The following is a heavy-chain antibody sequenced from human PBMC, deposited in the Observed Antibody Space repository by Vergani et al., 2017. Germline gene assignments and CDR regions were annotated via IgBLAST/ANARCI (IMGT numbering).Heavy chain of an antibody. D-gene: IGHD6-25*01. CDR2: ISGSGGST. J-gene: IGHJ6*03. CDR3: AKNSSARFYYYYFYYMDV. Sequence: EVQLLESGGGLVQPGGSLRLSCAASGFTFSSYAMSWVRQAPGKGLEWVSAISGSGGSTYYADSVKGRFTISRDNSKNTLYLQMNSLRAEDTAVYYCAKNSSARFYYYYFYYMDVWGKGTTVTVSS. CDR1: GFTFSSYA. V-gene: IGHV3-23*01.